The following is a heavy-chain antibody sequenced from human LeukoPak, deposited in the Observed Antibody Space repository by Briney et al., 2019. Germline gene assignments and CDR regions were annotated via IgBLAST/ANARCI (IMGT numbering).Heavy chain of an antibody. V-gene: IGHV3-11*06. CDR3: ASAQTNSGSYFFDY. Sequence: GGSLRLSCAASGFTFSDYYMSWIRQAPGKGLEWVSYISSNSSYTNYADSVKGRFTISRDNAKNSLYLQMNSLRAEDTAVYYCASAQTNSGSYFFDYWGQGTLVTVSS. CDR1: GFTFSDYY. D-gene: IGHD1-26*01. CDR2: ISSNSSYT. J-gene: IGHJ4*02.